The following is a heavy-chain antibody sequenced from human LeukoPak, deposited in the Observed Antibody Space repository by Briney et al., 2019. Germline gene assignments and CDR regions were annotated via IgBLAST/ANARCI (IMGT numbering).Heavy chain of an antibody. V-gene: IGHV1-69*13. J-gene: IGHJ5*02. CDR2: IIPIFGTA. CDR1: GGTFSSYA. D-gene: IGHD6-19*01. CDR3: AGWLIGWFDP. Sequence: SVKVSCTASGGTFSSYAIGWVRQAPGQGLEWMGGIIPIFGTANYAQKFQGGVTITADESTSTAYMELSSLRSEDTAVYYCAGWLIGWFDPWGQGTLVTVSS.